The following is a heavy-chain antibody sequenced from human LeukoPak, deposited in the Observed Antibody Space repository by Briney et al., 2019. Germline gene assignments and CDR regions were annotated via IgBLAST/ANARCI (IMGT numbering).Heavy chain of an antibody. CDR3: ARLDYFGSGLYYYMDV. V-gene: IGHV1-69*13. J-gene: IGHJ6*03. CDR2: IIPFFGTA. CDR1: GGTFGNYA. Sequence: SVKVSCKASGGTFGNYAISWVRQAPGQGLEWMGGIIPFFGTANYAQKFQGRVTITADESTNTAYMELSSLRSEDTAVYYCARLDYFGSGLYYYMDVWGKGTTVTISS. D-gene: IGHD3-10*01.